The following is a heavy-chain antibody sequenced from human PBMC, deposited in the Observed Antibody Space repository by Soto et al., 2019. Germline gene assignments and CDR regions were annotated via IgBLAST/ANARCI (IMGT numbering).Heavy chain of an antibody. D-gene: IGHD3-22*01. V-gene: IGHV3-7*05. Sequence: EVQLAESGGGLVQPGGSLRLSCAASGFIFSSYWMSWVRQAPGKGLEWVANIKQDGSEQSYVDSVKGRFTISRDNVKKILYLQTDSLRAEDTAMYYCAYYDSSSRQGWGYWGQGALVTVSS. CDR1: GFIFSSYW. CDR3: AYYDSSSRQGWGY. J-gene: IGHJ4*02. CDR2: IKQDGSEQ.